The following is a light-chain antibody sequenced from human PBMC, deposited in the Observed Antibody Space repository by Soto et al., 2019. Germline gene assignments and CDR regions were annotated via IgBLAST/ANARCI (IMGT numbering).Light chain of an antibody. CDR1: SSDVGGYNY. J-gene: IGLJ3*02. CDR2: TDY. Sequence: QSVLTQPPSASGSPGQSVAISCTGTSSDVGGYNYVSWYQQHPGKAPKLMIYTDYQRPSGVPDRFSGSKSGTSASLAISGLQSEDEADYYCASWDDSLNGGVFGGGTKLTVL. V-gene: IGLV2-8*01. CDR3: ASWDDSLNGGV.